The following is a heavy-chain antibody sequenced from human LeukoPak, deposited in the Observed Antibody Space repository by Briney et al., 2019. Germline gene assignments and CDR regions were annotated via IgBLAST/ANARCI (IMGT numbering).Heavy chain of an antibody. CDR1: GYTFTGYY. Sequence: EASVKVSCKASGYTFTGYYMHWVRQAPGQGFEWMGWINPNSGGTNYAQKFQGRVTMTRDTSISTAYMELSRLRSDDTAVYYCARDLAGGWPGQVYNYYYYYGMDVWGQGTTVTVSS. CDR2: INPNSGGT. J-gene: IGHJ6*02. D-gene: IGHD6-19*01. CDR3: ARDLAGGWPGQVYNYYYYYGMDV. V-gene: IGHV1-2*02.